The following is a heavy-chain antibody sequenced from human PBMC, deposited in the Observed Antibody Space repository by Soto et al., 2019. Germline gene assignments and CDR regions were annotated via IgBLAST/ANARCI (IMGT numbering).Heavy chain of an antibody. CDR3: AKMVRGSNIDYFHYIDV. V-gene: IGHV1-18*01. D-gene: IGHD3-10*01. J-gene: IGHJ6*03. CDR1: GYSFTSHG. CDR2: ISANSGDT. Sequence: QVQLVQSGAEVKKPGASVKVSCKASGYSFTSHGIIWVRQAPGQGLEWMGWISANSGDTNYAQKLQGRVTVTTDTSTIAAYLELGSLRSEDTAVYYCAKMVRGSNIDYFHYIDVGGKGTTVTVSS.